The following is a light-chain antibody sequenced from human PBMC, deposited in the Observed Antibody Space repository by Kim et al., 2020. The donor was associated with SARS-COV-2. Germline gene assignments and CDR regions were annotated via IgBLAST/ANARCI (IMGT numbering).Light chain of an antibody. CDR3: QQRGSWPPALT. J-gene: IGKJ4*02. V-gene: IGKV3-11*01. CDR2: DEA. CDR1: HKIDSS. Sequence: PGANATPSSRATHKIDSSLASYQQPTGRAPRRLIYDEAVRAAGITDKFSGSGSGTDFTLTIGSLAPEDFAIYYCQQRGSWPPALTFGGGTKVDIK.